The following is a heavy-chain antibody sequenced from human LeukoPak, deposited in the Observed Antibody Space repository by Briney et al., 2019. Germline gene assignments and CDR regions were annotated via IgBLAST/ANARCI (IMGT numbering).Heavy chain of an antibody. V-gene: IGHV3-23*01. CDR3: AKDLDPYDFWSGYYEGGWFDP. D-gene: IGHD3-3*01. CDR1: GFTFSSYA. Sequence: PGGSLRLSCAASGFTFSSYAMSWVRQAPGKGLEWVSAISGSGGSTYYADSVKGRFTISRDNSKNTLYLQMNSLRAEDTAVYYCAKDLDPYDFWSGYYEGGWFDPWGQGTLVTVSS. CDR2: ISGSGGST. J-gene: IGHJ5*02.